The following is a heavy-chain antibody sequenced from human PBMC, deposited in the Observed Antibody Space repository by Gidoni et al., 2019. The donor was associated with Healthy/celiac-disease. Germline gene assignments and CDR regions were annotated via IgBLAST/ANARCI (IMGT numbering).Heavy chain of an antibody. CDR3: ARVGSSGYFDY. Sequence: QVQLQESVPGLVKPSETLSLTCTVSGDSISSYYLSWIRQPPGKGLEWIGYIYYSGSTNYNPSLKSRVTISVDTSKNQFSLKLSSVTAADTAVYYCARVGSSGYFDYWGQGTLVTVSS. CDR2: IYYSGST. D-gene: IGHD3-22*01. J-gene: IGHJ4*02. CDR1: GDSISSYY. V-gene: IGHV4-59*01.